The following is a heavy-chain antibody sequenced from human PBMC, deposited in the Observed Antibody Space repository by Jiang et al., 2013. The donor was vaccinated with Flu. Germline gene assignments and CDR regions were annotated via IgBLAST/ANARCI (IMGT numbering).Heavy chain of an antibody. Sequence: LLKPSETLSLTCAVYGGSFSGYYWSWIRQPPGKGLEWIGEINHSGSTNYNPSLKSRVTISVDTSKNQFSLKLSSVTAADTAVYYCASRRKRTGSYYYGMDVWGQGTTVTVSS. V-gene: IGHV4-34*01. CDR3: ASRRKRTGSYYYGMDV. CDR2: INHSGST. D-gene: IGHD1-14*01. J-gene: IGHJ6*02. CDR1: GGSFSGYY.